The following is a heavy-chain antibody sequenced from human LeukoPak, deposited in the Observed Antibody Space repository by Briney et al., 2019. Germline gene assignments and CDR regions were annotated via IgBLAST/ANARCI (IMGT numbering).Heavy chain of an antibody. CDR1: GGSFSGYY. J-gene: IGHJ4*02. CDR2: INHSGST. CDR3: ASRRFGELFQGVFDC. D-gene: IGHD3-10*01. V-gene: IGHV4-34*01. Sequence: PSETLSLTCAVYGGSFSGYYWSWIRQPPGKGLEWIGEINHSGSTNYNPSLKSRVTISVDTSKNQFSLKLSSVTAADTAVYYCASRRFGELFQGVFDCWGQGTLVTVSS.